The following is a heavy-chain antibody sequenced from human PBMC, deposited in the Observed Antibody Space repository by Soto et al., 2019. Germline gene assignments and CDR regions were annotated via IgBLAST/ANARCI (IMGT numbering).Heavy chain of an antibody. D-gene: IGHD3-22*01. CDR3: ARVDYYDSSGYYGY. CDR2: ISGYNGNT. CDR1: GYTFTIYG. V-gene: IGHV1-18*04. J-gene: IGHJ4*02. Sequence: QVQLVQSGAEVKKPGASVKVSCKASGYTFTIYGISWVRQAPGQGLEWMGWISGYNGNTDYAQNLQDRVTLTTDAFTSSVYMELRSLRSDDTAVYYCARVDYYDSSGYYGYWGQGTVITVSS.